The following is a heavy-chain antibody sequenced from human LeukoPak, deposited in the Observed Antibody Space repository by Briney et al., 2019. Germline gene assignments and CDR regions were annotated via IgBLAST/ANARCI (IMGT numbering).Heavy chain of an antibody. CDR3: ASQSSGSSTRAPDF. V-gene: IGHV3-48*04. CDR1: GVTFSSFS. CDR2: ISSSSRSK. Sequence: GGSLRLSCEASGVTFSSFSLNWVRQAPGKGLEWLSYISSSSRSKYYADSVKGRFIVPRDNAKNSLYLQMDSLRAEDTALYYCASQSSGSSTRAPDFWGQGTLVTVSS. D-gene: IGHD1-26*01. J-gene: IGHJ4*02.